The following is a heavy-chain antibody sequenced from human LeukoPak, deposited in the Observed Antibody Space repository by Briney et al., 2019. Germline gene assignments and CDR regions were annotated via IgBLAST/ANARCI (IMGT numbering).Heavy chain of an antibody. V-gene: IGHV4-39*07. CDR3: ARVLSRIAAAGPWFDP. Sequence: SETLSLTCTVSGGSISSSSYYWGWIRQPPGKGLEWIGSIYYSGSTNYNPSLKSRFTISVDTSKNQFSLKLSSVTAADTAVYYCARVLSRIAAAGPWFDPWGQGTLVTVSS. J-gene: IGHJ5*02. CDR2: IYYSGST. D-gene: IGHD6-13*01. CDR1: GGSISSSSYY.